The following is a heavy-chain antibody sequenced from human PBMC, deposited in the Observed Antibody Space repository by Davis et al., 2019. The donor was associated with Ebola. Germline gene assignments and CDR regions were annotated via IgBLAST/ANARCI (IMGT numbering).Heavy chain of an antibody. D-gene: IGHD1/OR15-1a*01. CDR3: ARELDWNIASWAFDP. V-gene: IGHV4-4*07. CDR2: SYYNGDI. CDR1: AGSISGHH. Sequence: PSETLSLTCTVFAGSISGHHWSWVRQPAGKGLEWIGRSYYNGDIEYNSSLRSRVTISLDRTKNQFSLRLESVTAADAAIYYCARELDWNIASWAFDPWGPGTRVIVSS. J-gene: IGHJ5*02.